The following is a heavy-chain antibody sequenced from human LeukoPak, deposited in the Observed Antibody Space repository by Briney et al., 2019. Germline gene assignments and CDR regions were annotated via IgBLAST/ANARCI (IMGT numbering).Heavy chain of an antibody. V-gene: IGHV1-2*06. CDR3: ARGGTEASSGDY. J-gene: IGHJ4*02. CDR1: GYTFTNYY. D-gene: IGHD3-10*01. Sequence: ASVKVSCKASGYTFTNYYIQWVRQAPGQGLEWMGRINPNSGDTNYAHKFQGRVTMTRDTSISTAYMELSRLRSDDTALYYCARGGTEASSGDYWGQGALVTVSS. CDR2: INPNSGDT.